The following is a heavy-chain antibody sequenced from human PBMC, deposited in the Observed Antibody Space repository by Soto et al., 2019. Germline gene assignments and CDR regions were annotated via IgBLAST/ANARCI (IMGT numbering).Heavy chain of an antibody. CDR1: GFTFSSYA. CDR2: ISGSGGST. J-gene: IGHJ3*02. D-gene: IGHD3-16*01. V-gene: IGHV3-23*01. Sequence: GGSLRLSCAASGFTFSSYAMSWVRQAPGKGLEWVSAISGSGGSTYYADYVKGRFTISRDTSKNTLYLQMRSLRAVDTTVYHGATASGGLDTAAFDIWGQGTMVTVSS. CDR3: ATASGGLDTAAFDI.